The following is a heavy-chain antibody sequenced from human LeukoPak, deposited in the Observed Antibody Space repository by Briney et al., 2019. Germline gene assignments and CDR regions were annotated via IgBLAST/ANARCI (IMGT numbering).Heavy chain of an antibody. J-gene: IGHJ6*01. V-gene: IGHV3-30*02. CDR1: GFSFSNND. Sequence: GGSLRLSCAASGFSFSNNDMHWVRQAPGKGLEWIGFIRLDGSSKKYADSVKGRLTISRDRSRSTLYLQMNSLRAEDTAVYYCVKEAAWACDSRGPGKTGTVSS. CDR2: IRLDGSSK. D-gene: IGHD2-21*01. CDR3: VKEAAWACDS.